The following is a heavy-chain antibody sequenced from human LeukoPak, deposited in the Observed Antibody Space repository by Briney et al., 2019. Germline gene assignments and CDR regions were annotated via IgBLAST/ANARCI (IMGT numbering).Heavy chain of an antibody. CDR1: GYTLVSHG. CDR3: ARDSYSSSWYESYYYYMDV. Sequence: GASVKVSCKASGYTLVSHGISWVRQAPGQGLEWMGWISVYNGNPNYAQKLQGRVTMTTDTSTSTAYMELRSLRSDDTAVYYCARDSYSSSWYESYYYYMDVWGKGTTVTVSS. CDR2: ISVYNGNP. D-gene: IGHD6-13*01. V-gene: IGHV1-18*01. J-gene: IGHJ6*03.